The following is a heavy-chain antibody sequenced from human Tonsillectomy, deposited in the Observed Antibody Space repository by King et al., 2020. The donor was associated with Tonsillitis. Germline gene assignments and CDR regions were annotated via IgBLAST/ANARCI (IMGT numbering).Heavy chain of an antibody. V-gene: IGHV4-4*02. D-gene: IGHD2-15*01. CDR3: ARYCSGGSCQPDAFDI. CDR2: IYHSGST. CDR1: GGSISSSNW. Sequence: QLQESGPGLVKPSGTLSLTCAVSGGSISSSNWLSWVRQPPGKGLEWIGEIYHSGSTNYNPSLKSRVTISVDKSKNQFSLKLSSVNAADTAVYYCARYCSGGSCQPDAFDIWGQGTMVTVSS. J-gene: IGHJ3*02.